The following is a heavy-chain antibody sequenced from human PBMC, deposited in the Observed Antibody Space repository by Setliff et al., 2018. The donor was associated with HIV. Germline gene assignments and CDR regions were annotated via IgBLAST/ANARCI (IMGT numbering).Heavy chain of an antibody. D-gene: IGHD5-18*01. Sequence: SETLSLTCSVSGGSMSGYYWNWIRQPAGKGLEWIGRIYSSGSTNHNPSLKSRVTMSVDTSKNQFSLSLSSLTAADTAVYFCARDPGYTSGSTFHLDYWGQGTLVTVS. CDR2: IYSSGST. CDR3: ARDPGYTSGSTFHLDY. CDR1: GGSMSGYY. J-gene: IGHJ4*02. V-gene: IGHV4-4*07.